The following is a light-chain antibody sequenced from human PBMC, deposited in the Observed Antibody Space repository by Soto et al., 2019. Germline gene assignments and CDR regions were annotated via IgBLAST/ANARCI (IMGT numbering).Light chain of an antibody. J-gene: IGKJ4*01. V-gene: IGKV3-11*01. CDR2: DAS. CDR1: QSVADSY. CDR3: QQRSNWPLT. Sequence: GLKQSPGTLSFSPGGKAPPSCRVSQSVADSYLAWYQQKPGQAPRLLIYDASNRATGIPARFSGSGSGTDFTLTISSLEPEDFAVYYCQQRSNWPLTFGGGTKVDNK.